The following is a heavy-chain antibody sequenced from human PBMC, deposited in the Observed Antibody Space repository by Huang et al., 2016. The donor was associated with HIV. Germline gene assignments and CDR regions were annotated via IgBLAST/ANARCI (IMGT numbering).Heavy chain of an antibody. CDR1: GGSFSGHY. CDR3: ARMFKYDSGGYWGNDAFDI. CDR2: ISDSGST. V-gene: IGHV4-34*02. D-gene: IGHD3-22*01. J-gene: IGHJ3*02. Sequence: QVQLQQWGAELLKPSETLSLTCAVSGGSFSGHYWTWIRQPPGRGLEWIGAISDSGSTTDNPALKMRVTSSGDTSQSQFSLKLNSVTAADTAIYYCARMFKYDSGGYWGNDAFDIWGQGTMVTVSS.